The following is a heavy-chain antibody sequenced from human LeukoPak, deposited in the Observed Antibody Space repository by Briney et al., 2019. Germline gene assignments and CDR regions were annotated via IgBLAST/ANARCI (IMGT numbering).Heavy chain of an antibody. Sequence: GGSLRLSCAASGFTFSDYYMSWIRQAPGKGLEWVSSISSSSSYIYYADSVKGRFTISRDNAKNTLYLQMNSLRAEDTAVYYCLRDTLYGSGSYPFFQHWGQGTLVTVSS. CDR2: ISSSSSYI. CDR3: LRDTLYGSGSYPFFQH. D-gene: IGHD3-10*01. CDR1: GFTFSDYY. V-gene: IGHV3-11*06. J-gene: IGHJ1*01.